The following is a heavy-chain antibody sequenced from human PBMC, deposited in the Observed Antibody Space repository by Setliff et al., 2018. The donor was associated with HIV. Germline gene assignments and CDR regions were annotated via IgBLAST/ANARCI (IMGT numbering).Heavy chain of an antibody. J-gene: IGHJ4*02. CDR1: GNSITRYYQ. D-gene: IGHD4-17*01. CDR3: ASMYGDYIGHSKH. Sequence: PSETLSLTCTVSGNSITRYYQWGWIRQPPGKGLEGIGRFSSNGRTYSIPSLKSRVTISVDTSKNQFSLKLNSVTAADTAVYYCASMYGDYIGHSKHWGQGTLVTVSS. V-gene: IGHV4-38-2*02. CDR2: FSSNGRT.